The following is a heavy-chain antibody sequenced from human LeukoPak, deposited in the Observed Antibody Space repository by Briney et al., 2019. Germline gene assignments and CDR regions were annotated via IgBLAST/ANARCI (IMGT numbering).Heavy chain of an antibody. D-gene: IGHD6-6*01. Sequence: PGGSLRLSCAASGFTFSSYAMSWVRQAPGKGLEWVAVIWYDGSNKYYADSVKGRFTISRDNSKNTLYLQMNSLRAEDTAVYYCAVEYSSSSMGYYFDYWGQGTLVTVSS. J-gene: IGHJ4*02. CDR1: GFTFSSYA. CDR2: IWYDGSNK. CDR3: AVEYSSSSMGYYFDY. V-gene: IGHV3-33*08.